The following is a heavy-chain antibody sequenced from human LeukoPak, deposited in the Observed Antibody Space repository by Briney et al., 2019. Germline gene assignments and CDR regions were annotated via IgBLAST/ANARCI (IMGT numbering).Heavy chain of an antibody. CDR3: AREVLERRTKGYYFDY. J-gene: IGHJ4*02. Sequence: SETLSLTCAVYGGSFSGYYWSWIRQPAGKGLEWIGRIYTSGSTNYNPSLKSRVTISVDTSKNQFSLKLSSVTAADTAVYYCAREVLERRTKGYYFDYWGQGTLVTVSS. CDR2: IYTSGST. D-gene: IGHD1-1*01. V-gene: IGHV4-59*10. CDR1: GGSFSGYY.